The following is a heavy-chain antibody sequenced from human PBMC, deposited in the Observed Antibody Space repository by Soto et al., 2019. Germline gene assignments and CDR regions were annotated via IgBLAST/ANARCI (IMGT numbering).Heavy chain of an antibody. CDR2: IYYSGST. V-gene: IGHV4-31*03. D-gene: IGHD6-19*01. Sequence: PSETLSLTCTVSGGSISSGGYYWSWIRQHPGKGLEWIGYIYYSGSTYYNPSLKSRVTISVDTSKNQFSLKLSSVTAADTAVYYCARDQGIAVAGNNWFDPWGQGALVTVSS. CDR3: ARDQGIAVAGNNWFDP. CDR1: GGSISSGGYY. J-gene: IGHJ5*02.